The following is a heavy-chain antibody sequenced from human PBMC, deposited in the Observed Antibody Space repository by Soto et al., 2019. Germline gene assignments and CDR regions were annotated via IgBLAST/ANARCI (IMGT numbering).Heavy chain of an antibody. V-gene: IGHV3-43*01. D-gene: IGHD5-12*01. CDR3: AKASTPGFQLRYYYGMDV. J-gene: IGHJ6*02. CDR2: TSWDGGST. CDR1: GFTFDDYT. Sequence: GGSLRLSCAASGFTFDDYTMHWVRQAPGKGLEWVSLTSWDGGSTYYADSVKGRFTISRDNSKNSLYLQMNSLRTEDTALYYCAKASTPGFQLRYYYGMDVWGQGTTVTVSS.